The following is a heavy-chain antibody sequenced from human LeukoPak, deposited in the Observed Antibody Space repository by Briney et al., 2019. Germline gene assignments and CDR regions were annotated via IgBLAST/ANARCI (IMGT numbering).Heavy chain of an antibody. Sequence: GGSLRLSCAVSGFTFSSYAMHWVRQAPGKGLEWVAVISYDGSNKYYADSVKGRFTISIDNSKNTLYLQMNSLRAEDTAVYYCARDPPYYYDSSGYFGAFDIWGQGTMVTVSS. CDR2: ISYDGSNK. CDR1: GFTFSSYA. CDR3: ARDPPYYYDSSGYFGAFDI. D-gene: IGHD3-22*01. J-gene: IGHJ3*02. V-gene: IGHV3-30*04.